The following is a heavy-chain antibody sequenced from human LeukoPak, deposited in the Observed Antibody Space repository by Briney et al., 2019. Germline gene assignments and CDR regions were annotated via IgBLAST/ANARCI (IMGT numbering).Heavy chain of an antibody. CDR1: GFTVSSNY. V-gene: IGHV3-53*01. CDR3: ARAYSSGEGVDY. CDR2: IYSGGST. J-gene: IGHJ4*02. Sequence: GGSLRLSCAASGFTVSSNYMSWVRQAPGKGLEWVSDIYSGGSTYYADSVKGRFTISRDNSKNTLYLQMNSLRAEDTAVYYCARAYSSGEGVDYWSQGTLVTVSS. D-gene: IGHD6-19*01.